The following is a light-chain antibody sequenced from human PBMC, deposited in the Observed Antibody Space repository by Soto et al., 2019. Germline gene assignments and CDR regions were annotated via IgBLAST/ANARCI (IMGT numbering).Light chain of an antibody. CDR3: AAWDASLRGWV. J-gene: IGLJ3*02. CDR2: RNN. V-gene: IGLV1-47*01. Sequence: QSALTQPPSASGTPGQRVTISCSERSSNIGSDYVYWYQQLPGTAPKLLIYRNNQRPSGVPDRFSGSKSGTSASLAVSGLRSEDDADYYCAAWDASLRGWVFGGGTKLTVL. CDR1: SSNIGSDY.